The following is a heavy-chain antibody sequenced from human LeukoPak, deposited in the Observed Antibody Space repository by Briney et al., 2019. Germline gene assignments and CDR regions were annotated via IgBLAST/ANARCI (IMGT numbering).Heavy chain of an antibody. CDR3: ARGYCSGGTCYLVESWLDP. CDR2: INPNSGGT. CDR1: RYTLTSYY. V-gene: IGHV1-2*06. J-gene: IGHJ5*02. D-gene: IGHD2-15*01. Sequence: AAVKVSCKASRYTLTSYYIYWVRQAPGQGREGMGRINPNSGGTDYAQDFQGRVTMTRDTFISTAYMELSRLRSDDTAVYYCARGYCSGGTCYLVESWLDPWGQGTMVTVSS.